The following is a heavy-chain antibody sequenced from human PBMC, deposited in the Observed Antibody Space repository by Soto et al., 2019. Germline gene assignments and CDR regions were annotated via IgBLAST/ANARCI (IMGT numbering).Heavy chain of an antibody. J-gene: IGHJ6*03. CDR3: ARDGGRGYAYYMDV. CDR2: IWYDGSNE. CDR1: GFTFSNNG. Sequence: QVQLVESGGGVVQPVRSLRLSCASSGFTFSNNGMHWVRQAPGKGLEWVAVIWYDGSNEYYADSVKGRFTISRDNSKTALYLQMNSLRVEDTAVYYCARDGGRGYAYYMDVWGKGATVTVSS. V-gene: IGHV3-33*01. D-gene: IGHD3-16*01.